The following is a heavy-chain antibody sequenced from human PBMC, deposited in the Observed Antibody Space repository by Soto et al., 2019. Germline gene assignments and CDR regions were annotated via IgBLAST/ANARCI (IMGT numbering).Heavy chain of an antibody. J-gene: IGHJ4*02. CDR2: IYYSGST. D-gene: IGHD4-17*01. Sequence: SETLSLTCTVSGGSISSYYWSWIRQPPGKGLEWIGYIYYSGSTNYNPSLKSRVTISVDTSKNQFSLKLSSVTAADTAVYYCARHPFYGYYVSSVILAYWARGTLVPGSA. V-gene: IGHV4-59*08. CDR1: GGSISSYY. CDR3: ARHPFYGYYVSSVILAY.